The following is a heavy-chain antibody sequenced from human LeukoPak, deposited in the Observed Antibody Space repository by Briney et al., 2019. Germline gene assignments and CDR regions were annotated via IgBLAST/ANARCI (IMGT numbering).Heavy chain of an antibody. CDR2: ISAYNGNT. V-gene: IGHV1-18*01. CDR1: GYTFTSYG. D-gene: IGHD2-2*01. J-gene: IGHJ4*02. Sequence: ASVKVSCKASGYTFTSYGISWVRQAPGQGLEWMGWISAYNGNTNYAQKLQGRVTMTTDTPTSTAYMELRSLRSDDTAVYYCARGQGELVVPADLDYWGQGTLVTVSS. CDR3: ARGQGELVVPADLDY.